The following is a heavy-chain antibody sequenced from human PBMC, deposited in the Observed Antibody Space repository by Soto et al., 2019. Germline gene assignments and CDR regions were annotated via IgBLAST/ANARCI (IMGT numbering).Heavy chain of an antibody. CDR2: INPNSGGT. D-gene: IGHD6-19*01. Sequence: GASVKVSCKASGYTFTGYYMHWVRQAPGQGLEWMGWINPNSGGTNYAQKFQGWVTMTRDTSISTAYMELSSLRSEDTAVYYCARWYSSGWWTYYYYGMDVWGQGTTVTVSS. CDR3: ARWYSSGWWTYYYYGMDV. V-gene: IGHV1-2*04. CDR1: GYTFTGYY. J-gene: IGHJ6*02.